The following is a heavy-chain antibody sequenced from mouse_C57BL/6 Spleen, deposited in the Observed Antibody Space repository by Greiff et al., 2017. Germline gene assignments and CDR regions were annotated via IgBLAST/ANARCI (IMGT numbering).Heavy chain of an antibody. D-gene: IGHD1-1*01. V-gene: IGHV1-26*01. J-gene: IGHJ4*01. CDR2: INPNNGGT. CDR3: ARPYYYGSSYYAMDY. CDR1: GYTFTDYY. Sequence: VQLQQSGPELVKPGASVKISCKASGYTFTDYYMNWVKQSHGKSLEWIGDINPNNGGTSYNQKFKGKATLTVDKSSSTAYMELRSLTSEDSAVYYCARPYYYGSSYYAMDYWGQGTSVTVSS.